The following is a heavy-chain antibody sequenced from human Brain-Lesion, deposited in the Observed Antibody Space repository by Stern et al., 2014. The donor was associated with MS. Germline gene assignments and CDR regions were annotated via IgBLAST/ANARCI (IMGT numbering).Heavy chain of an antibody. CDR1: GGSVSSTSYA. CDR2: IYYSGNT. V-gene: IGHV4-39*01. CDR3: AGEEDIRYCSGGSCTGNWFDP. J-gene: IGHJ5*02. Sequence: VHLVESGPGLVKPSETLSLTCTVAGGSVSSTSYAWAWIRQPPGKGLEWIGTIYYSGNTYYSPSLQRRLTISLDTSKNPFSLQLGSVTAADTAVYYCAGEEDIRYCSGGSCTGNWFDPWGQGTLVTVSS. D-gene: IGHD2-15*01.